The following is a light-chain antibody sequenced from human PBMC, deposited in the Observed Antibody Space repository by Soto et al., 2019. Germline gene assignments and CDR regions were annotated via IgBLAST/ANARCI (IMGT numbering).Light chain of an antibody. Sequence: EVVLTQSPGTLSLSPGERATLSCRASQTVSSSHLAWYQQKPGQAPRLLIYGASDRATDIPDRFSGSGSGTDFTLTISRLEPEDFALYYCQHFGSSPPKYTFGQGTKLEI. CDR2: GAS. CDR3: QHFGSSPPKYT. V-gene: IGKV3-20*01. J-gene: IGKJ2*01. CDR1: QTVSSSH.